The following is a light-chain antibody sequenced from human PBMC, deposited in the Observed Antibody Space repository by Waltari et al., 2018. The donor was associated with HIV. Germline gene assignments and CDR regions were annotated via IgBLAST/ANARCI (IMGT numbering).Light chain of an antibody. CDR2: WAS. V-gene: IGKV4-1*01. Sequence: DIVMTQSPHSLAGSLGEMATINCYSSLSILYSSKNENFLAWYQQKPGQTPKLLIYWASTRGSGVPDRFSGSGSGTDFTLTISSLQSEDVAVYFCQQYYTTPPTFGQGTRVEI. CDR3: QQYYTTPPT. CDR1: LSILYSSKNENF. J-gene: IGKJ1*01.